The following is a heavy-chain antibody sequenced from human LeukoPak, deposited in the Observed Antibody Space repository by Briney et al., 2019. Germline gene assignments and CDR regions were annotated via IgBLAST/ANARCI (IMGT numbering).Heavy chain of an antibody. CDR3: ATSLRGWGTYHYMHV. CDR2: IATDETV. CDR1: GFILSSSE. D-gene: IGHD3-16*01. V-gene: IGHV3-48*03. Sequence: GGSLRLSCVASGFILSSSEINWVRRAPGKGLEWVSFIATDETVYYADSVKGRFSLSRDDAKNSLYLQMNSLRAEDTGVYYCATSLRGWGTYHYMHVWGKGTTVTISS. J-gene: IGHJ6*03.